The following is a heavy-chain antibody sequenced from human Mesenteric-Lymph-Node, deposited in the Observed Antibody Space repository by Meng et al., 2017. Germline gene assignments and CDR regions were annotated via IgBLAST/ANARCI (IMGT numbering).Heavy chain of an antibody. Sequence: LRDSAPCLEMHSETLSLTCPFPCYSVRSNCGYWGWIRQPPGKGLEWIGEINHSGSTNYNPSLKSRVTISVDTSKNQFSLKLSSVTAADTAVYYCARPGYSSSWYNYYIDYWGQGTLVTVSS. V-gene: IGHV4-61*05. CDR2: INHSGST. CDR3: ARPGYSSSWYNYYIDY. D-gene: IGHD6-13*01. CDR1: CYSVRSNCGY. J-gene: IGHJ4*02.